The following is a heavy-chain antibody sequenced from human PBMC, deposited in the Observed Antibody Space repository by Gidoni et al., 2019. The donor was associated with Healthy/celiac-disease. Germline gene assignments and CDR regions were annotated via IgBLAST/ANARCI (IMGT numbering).Heavy chain of an antibody. CDR3: ARATVTTPLDY. CDR1: GFTFSSYA. D-gene: IGHD4-17*01. J-gene: IGHJ4*02. V-gene: IGHV3-30-3*01. Sequence: QVQLVESGGGVVQPGRSLRLSCAASGFTFSSYAMPWVRQAPGKGLEWVAVISYDGSNKYYADSVKGRFTISRDNSKNTLYLQMNSLRAEDTAVYYCARATVTTPLDYWGQGTLVTVSS. CDR2: ISYDGSNK.